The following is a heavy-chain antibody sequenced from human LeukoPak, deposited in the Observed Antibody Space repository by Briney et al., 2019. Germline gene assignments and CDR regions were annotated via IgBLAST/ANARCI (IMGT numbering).Heavy chain of an antibody. CDR1: GGSISSYY. V-gene: IGHV4-59*01. CDR2: IYYSGST. CDR3: ARFLAAADYFDY. Sequence: SETLSLTCTVSGGSISSYYWSWIRQPPGKGLEWIGYIYYSGSTNYNPSLKSRVTISVDTSKNQFSLKLSSVTAVDTAVYYCARFLAAADYFDYWGQGTLVTVSS. J-gene: IGHJ4*02. D-gene: IGHD6-13*01.